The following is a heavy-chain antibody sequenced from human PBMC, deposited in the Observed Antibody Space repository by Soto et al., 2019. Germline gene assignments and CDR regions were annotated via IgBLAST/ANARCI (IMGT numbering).Heavy chain of an antibody. D-gene: IGHD2-15*01. J-gene: IGHJ6*02. V-gene: IGHV3-30-3*01. CDR3: ARDLPPSQEIVVSYHYYYGMDV. CDR2: ISFDGSNK. Sequence: VGSLRLSCAASGFTLSNNAMHWVRQAPGKGLEWVALISFDGSNKYYADSVKGRFTISRDDSKNTLYLQMNGLRAEDTAVFYCARDLPPSQEIVVSYHYYYGMDVWGQGTTVTVSS. CDR1: GFTLSNNA.